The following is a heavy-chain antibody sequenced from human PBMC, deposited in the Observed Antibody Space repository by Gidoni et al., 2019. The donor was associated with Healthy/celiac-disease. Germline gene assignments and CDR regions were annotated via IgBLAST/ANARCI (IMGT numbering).Heavy chain of an antibody. CDR3: ARRVSRDGYNPFDY. CDR1: GGSISSSSYY. CDR2: IYYSGST. J-gene: IGHJ4*02. D-gene: IGHD5-12*01. V-gene: IGHV4-39*01. Sequence: QLQLQESGPGLVKPSETLSLTCTVSGGSISSSSYYWGWIRQPPGKGLEWIGSIYYSGSTYYTPSLKSRVTISVDTSKNQFSLKLSSVTAADTAVYYCARRVSRDGYNPFDYWGQGTLVTVSS.